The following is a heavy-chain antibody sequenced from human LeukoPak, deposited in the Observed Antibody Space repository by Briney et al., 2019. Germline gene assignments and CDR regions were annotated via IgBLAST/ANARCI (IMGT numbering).Heavy chain of an antibody. J-gene: IGHJ2*01. CDR1: GGSISSYY. D-gene: IGHD2-2*01. CDR2: IYSSGST. V-gene: IGHV4-4*07. CDR3: VRGQYHLLYWYFDL. Sequence: SETLSLTCTVSGGSISSYYWSWIRQPAGKGLEWIGRIYSSGSTNYNPSLKSRVTMSVDTSKNQFSLKLSSVTAADTAVYYCVRGQYHLLYWYFDLWGRGTLVTVSS.